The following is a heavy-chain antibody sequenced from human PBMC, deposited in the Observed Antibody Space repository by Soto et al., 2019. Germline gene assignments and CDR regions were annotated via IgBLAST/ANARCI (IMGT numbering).Heavy chain of an antibody. Sequence: EVQVVESGGGLIQPGGSLRLSCAVSGFTVTINYMSWVRQAPGKGGEWVSVIYTGGSTFYADSVKGRFTISRDTSRNTLSLQMNSPRGEVTAVYYCHGYGHWGQGTLVTVSS. D-gene: IGHD5-12*01. J-gene: IGHJ4*02. V-gene: IGHV3-53*01. CDR3: HGYGH. CDR2: IYTGGST. CDR1: GFTVTINY.